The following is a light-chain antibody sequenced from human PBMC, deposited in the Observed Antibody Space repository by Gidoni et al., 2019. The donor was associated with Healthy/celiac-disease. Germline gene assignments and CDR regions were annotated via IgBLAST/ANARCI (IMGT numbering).Light chain of an antibody. J-gene: IGKJ2*01. Sequence: EIVLTQSPATLSLSPGERATLYCRASQSVSSYLAWYQQKPGQAPRLLIYDASNRATGIPARFSGSGSGTDFTLTISSLEPEDFAVYCCQQRSNWYTFGQGTKLEIK. CDR1: QSVSSY. CDR3: QQRSNWYT. CDR2: DAS. V-gene: IGKV3-11*01.